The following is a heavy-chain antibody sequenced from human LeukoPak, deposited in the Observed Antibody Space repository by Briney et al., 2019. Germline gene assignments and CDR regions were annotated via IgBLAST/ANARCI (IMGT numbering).Heavy chain of an antibody. Sequence: SETLSLTCSVSGGSISSYYCSWIRQPPGKGLEWVGYVSDSGITNYNPSLTSRVTISADTSKNQFFLKLTSVTAADTAVYYCARHRSPYYYGMDVWGQGTTVTISS. CDR1: GGSISSYY. V-gene: IGHV4-59*08. CDR3: ARHRSPYYYGMDV. CDR2: VSDSGIT. J-gene: IGHJ6*02.